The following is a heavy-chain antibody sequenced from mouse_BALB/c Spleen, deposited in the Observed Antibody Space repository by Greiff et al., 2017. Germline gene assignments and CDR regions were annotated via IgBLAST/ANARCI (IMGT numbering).Heavy chain of an antibody. CDR3: ARRYDGYHRYYAMDY. J-gene: IGHJ4*01. CDR2: ISSVSSTI. V-gene: IGHV5-17*02. D-gene: IGHD2-3*01. CDR1: GFTFSSFG. Sequence: EVKLVESGGGLVQPGGSRKLSCAASGFTFSSFGMHWVRQAPEKGLEWVAYISSVSSTIYYADTVKGRFTISRDNPKNTLFLQMTSLRSEDTAMYYCARRYDGYHRYYAMDYWGQGTSVTVSS.